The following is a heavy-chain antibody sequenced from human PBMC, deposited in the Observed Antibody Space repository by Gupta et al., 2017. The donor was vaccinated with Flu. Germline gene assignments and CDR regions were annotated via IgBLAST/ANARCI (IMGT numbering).Heavy chain of an antibody. V-gene: IGHV3-23*01. CDR3: AKGRLGFTTTYLDS. Sequence: RQAPGKGLECVASITSTSSFTFYAKSVKGRFTISRDNSENTLYLQMNSLRDEDTAIYYCAKGRLGFTTTYLDSWGQGSLVTVSS. J-gene: IGHJ4*02. D-gene: IGHD1-26*01. CDR2: ITSTSSFT.